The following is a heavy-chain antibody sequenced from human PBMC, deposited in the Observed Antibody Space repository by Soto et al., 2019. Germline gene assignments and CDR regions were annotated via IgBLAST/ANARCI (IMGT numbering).Heavy chain of an antibody. CDR1: GFTFSSYA. J-gene: IGHJ1*01. CDR3: ARYQAAGGTISRYLQD. D-gene: IGHD6-13*01. Sequence: GGSLRLSCAASGFTFSSYAMSWVRQAPGKGLEWVSAISGSGGSTYYADSVKGRFTISRDNSKNTLYLQMNSLRAEDTAVYYCARYQAAGGTISRYLQDWGQGTLVTVSS. V-gene: IGHV3-23*01. CDR2: ISGSGGST.